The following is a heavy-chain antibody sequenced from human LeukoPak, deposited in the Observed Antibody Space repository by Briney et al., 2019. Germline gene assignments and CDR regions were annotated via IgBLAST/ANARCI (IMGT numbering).Heavy chain of an antibody. CDR3: ARDLSSRGVISLDY. CDR1: GGSISNYY. D-gene: IGHD3-10*01. CDR2: IYSDGRT. Sequence: SETLSLTCTASGGSISNYYWSWIRQPAGKGLEWIGRIYSDGRTNYDPSLSSRLAMSVDTSKNQFSLKLSSVTAADTAVYYCARDLSSRGVISLDYWGQGTLVTVSS. J-gene: IGHJ4*02. V-gene: IGHV4-4*07.